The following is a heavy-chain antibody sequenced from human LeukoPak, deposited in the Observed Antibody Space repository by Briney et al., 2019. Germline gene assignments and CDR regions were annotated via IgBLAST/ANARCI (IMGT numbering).Heavy chain of an antibody. V-gene: IGHV1-2*06. Sequence: ASVKVSCTASGYTFTGNYMHWVRQAPGQGLELMGLINPNSGGTNYAQKFQGRVTMTRDTSISTAYMELSRLRSDDTAVYYCATEPRRAAMYVPFDYWGQGTLVTVSS. D-gene: IGHD2-2*01. CDR1: GYTFTGNY. CDR2: INPNSGGT. J-gene: IGHJ4*02. CDR3: ATEPRRAAMYVPFDY.